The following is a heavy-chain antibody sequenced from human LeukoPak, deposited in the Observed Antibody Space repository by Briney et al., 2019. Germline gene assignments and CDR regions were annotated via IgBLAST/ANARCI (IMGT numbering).Heavy chain of an antibody. J-gene: IGHJ6*02. D-gene: IGHD3-10*01. Sequence: QPGGSLRLSCAASGFTFNNCVGTWVRQAPGKGLEWVSTINTGDGSTFYADSVKGRFTIFRDSSKNTLYLEMNGLRAEDTAIYFCAKDGRPRAFGLDVWGQGTTVTVSS. CDR3: AKDGRPRAFGLDV. V-gene: IGHV3-23*01. CDR2: INTGDGST. CDR1: GFTFNNCV.